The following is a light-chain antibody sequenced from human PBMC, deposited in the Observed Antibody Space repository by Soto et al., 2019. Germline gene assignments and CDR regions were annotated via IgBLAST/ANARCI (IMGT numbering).Light chain of an antibody. CDR3: QQFNTSPWT. CDR1: QTISSW. CDR2: KAS. J-gene: IGKJ1*01. V-gene: IGKV1-5*03. Sequence: DIQMTQFPSTLSASVGDRVTITCRASQTISSWVAWYQQKPGKAPKLLIYKASSLESEVPSRFSGSGSGTEFTLTISSLQPDDFATYYCQQFNTSPWTFGQGTKVDIK.